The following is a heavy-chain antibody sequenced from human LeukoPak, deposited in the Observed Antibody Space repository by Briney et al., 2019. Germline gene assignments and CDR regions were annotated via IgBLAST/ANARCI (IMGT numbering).Heavy chain of an antibody. J-gene: IGHJ6*03. CDR2: IYHSGST. V-gene: IGHV4-38-2*02. CDR3: AREVADYGGYYYYHYMDV. CDR1: GYSISSGYY. D-gene: IGHD4-23*01. Sequence: SETLSLTCTVSGYSISSGYYWGWIRQPPGKGLEWIGSIYHSGSTYYNPSLKSRVTISVDTSKNQFSLKLSSVTAADTAMYYCAREVADYGGYYYYHYMDVWGKGTTVTISS.